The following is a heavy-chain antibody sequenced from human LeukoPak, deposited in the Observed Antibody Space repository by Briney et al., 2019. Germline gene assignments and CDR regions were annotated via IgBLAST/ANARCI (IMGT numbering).Heavy chain of an antibody. CDR3: ARERIAVAGTVLSSYYYYYMDV. V-gene: IGHV4-59*01. CDR1: GGSISSYY. D-gene: IGHD6-19*01. CDR2: IYYSGST. Sequence: PSETLSLTCTVSGGSISSYYWSWIRQPPGKGLEWIGYIYYSGSTNYNPSLKSRVTISVDTSKNQFSLKLSSVTAADTAVYYCARERIAVAGTVLSSYYYYYMDVWGKGTTVAVSS. J-gene: IGHJ6*03.